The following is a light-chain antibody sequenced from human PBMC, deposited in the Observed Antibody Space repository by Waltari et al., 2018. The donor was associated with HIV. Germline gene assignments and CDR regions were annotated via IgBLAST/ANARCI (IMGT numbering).Light chain of an antibody. Sequence: QSVLTQPPSASASPGQSVTIPCAGTSSDVGGNTYASWYQQHPGKAPQLMIYEDSQRPLGVPNRFSGSKSGNTASLTVSGLQTEDEANYYGSSYAGSNNWVFGGGTNLTVL. CDR1: SSDVGGNTY. CDR2: EDS. CDR3: SSYAGSNNWV. J-gene: IGLJ3*02. V-gene: IGLV2-8*01.